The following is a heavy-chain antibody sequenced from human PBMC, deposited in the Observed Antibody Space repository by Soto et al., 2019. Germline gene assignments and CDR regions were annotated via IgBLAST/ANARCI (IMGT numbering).Heavy chain of an antibody. V-gene: IGHV3-30*18. CDR3: AKDYYDSSGYYDWFDP. J-gene: IGHJ5*02. CDR2: ISYDGSNK. D-gene: IGHD3-22*01. Sequence: GGSLRLSCAASGFTFSSYCMHWVRQAPGKGLEWVAVISYDGSNKYYADSVKGRFTISRDNSKNTLYLQMNSLRAEDTAVYYCAKDYYDSSGYYDWFDPWGQGTLVTVSS. CDR1: GFTFSSYC.